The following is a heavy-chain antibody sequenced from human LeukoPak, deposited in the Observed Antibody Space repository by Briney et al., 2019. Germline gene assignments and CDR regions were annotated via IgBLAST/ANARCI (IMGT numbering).Heavy chain of an antibody. J-gene: IGHJ6*04. D-gene: IGHD5-18*01. CDR1: GYTFTGYY. CDR2: INPNSGGT. V-gene: IGHV1-2*02. Sequence: SSVKVSCKASGYTFTGYYMHWVRQAPGQGLEWMGWINPNSGGTNYAQKFQGRVTMTRDTSISTAYMELSRLRSDDTGVYYCARSRTDTAMESVWGKGTTVTVSS. CDR3: ARSRTDTAMESV.